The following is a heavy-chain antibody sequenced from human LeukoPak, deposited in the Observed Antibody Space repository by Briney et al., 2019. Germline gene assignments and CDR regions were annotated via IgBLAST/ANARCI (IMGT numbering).Heavy chain of an antibody. V-gene: IGHV1-2*02. CDR3: ARDPGLEYSSSSVLDYYMDV. D-gene: IGHD6-6*01. CDR1: GYTFTGYY. J-gene: IGHJ6*03. CDR2: INPNSGGT. Sequence: ASVKVSCKASGYTFTGYYMHWVRQAPGQGLEWMGWINPNSGGTNYAQKFQGGVTMTRDTSISTAYMELSRLRSDDTAVYYCARDPGLEYSSSSVLDYYMDVWGKGTTVTVSS.